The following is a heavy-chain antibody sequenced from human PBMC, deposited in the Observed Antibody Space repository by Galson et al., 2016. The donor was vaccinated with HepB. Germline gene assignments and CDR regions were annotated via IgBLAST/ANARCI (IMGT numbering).Heavy chain of an antibody. V-gene: IGHV3-74*01. CDR2: ISGDGNIT. Sequence: SLRLSCAASGFTFSSYWMHWVRHAPGEGLVWVSRISGDGNITTYADSVKGRFTVSRDNSKNTLYLQMNSLRAEDTSMYYCARSSSCSTINCFLPFDSWGLGTLVTVSS. J-gene: IGHJ4*02. D-gene: IGHD2-2*01. CDR1: GFTFSSYW. CDR3: ARSSSCSTINCFLPFDS.